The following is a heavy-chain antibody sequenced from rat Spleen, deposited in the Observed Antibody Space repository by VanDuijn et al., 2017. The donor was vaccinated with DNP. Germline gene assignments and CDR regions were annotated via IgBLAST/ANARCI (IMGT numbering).Heavy chain of an antibody. CDR2: IGSPAYAP. CDR3: AKGVATFDY. Sequence: EVQLVESGGGLVQPGRSLKLSCAASGFTFSAYYMAWVRQAPAKGLEWVAYIGSPAYAPYYADSVKGRFTISRDNAKSTLYLQMNSLRSEDMATYYCAKGVATFDYWGQGVMVTVSS. CDR1: GFTFSAYY. V-gene: IGHV5-27*01. J-gene: IGHJ2*01. D-gene: IGHD1-3*01.